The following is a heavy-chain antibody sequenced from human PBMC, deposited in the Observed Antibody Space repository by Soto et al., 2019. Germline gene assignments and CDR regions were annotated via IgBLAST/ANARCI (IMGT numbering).Heavy chain of an antibody. CDR2: IYNSGST. J-gene: IGHJ5*02. D-gene: IGHD2-15*01. Sequence: PSETLSLTCSVYGATFSGYYWSWIRQSPGKGLEWIGEIYNSGSTHYNPSLKSRLTISIDESKNTLYIMMNTVTAADTALYFCARGHSKSGYDPWGQGSLVTVSS. V-gene: IGHV4-34*10. CDR3: ARGHSKSGYDP. CDR1: GATFSGYY.